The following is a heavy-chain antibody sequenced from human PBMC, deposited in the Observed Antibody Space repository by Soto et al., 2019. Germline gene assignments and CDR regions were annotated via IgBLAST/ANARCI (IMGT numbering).Heavy chain of an antibody. Sequence: QVQLVQSGAEVKKPGSSVKVSCKVSGGTFSNYAIDWVRLAPGHGLEWMGGIVPIFGTTYYTQKFQGRATIIADDSTTTASVEMSSLSSEATAIYYCARVEAVAGLYNSHGLDVWCQGTAVTVSS. V-gene: IGHV1-69*12. CDR1: GGTFSNYA. CDR3: ARVEAVAGLYNSHGLDV. J-gene: IGHJ6*02. CDR2: IVPIFGTT. D-gene: IGHD6-19*01.